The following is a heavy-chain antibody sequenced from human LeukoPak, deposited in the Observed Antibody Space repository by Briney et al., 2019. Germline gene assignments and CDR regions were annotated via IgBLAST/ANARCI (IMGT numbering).Heavy chain of an antibody. V-gene: IGHV3-30*18. CDR2: VSYDGSYK. Sequence: GRSLRLSCAATGFTFSNFAMHWVRQAPGKGLEWVAVVSYDGSYKYYADSVKGRFTISRDNSKNTLYLQMNSLRAEDTAVYYCAKSTREYSYGSTTYYFDYWGQGTLVTVSS. D-gene: IGHD5-18*01. CDR3: AKSTREYSYGSTTYYFDY. J-gene: IGHJ4*02. CDR1: GFTFSNFA.